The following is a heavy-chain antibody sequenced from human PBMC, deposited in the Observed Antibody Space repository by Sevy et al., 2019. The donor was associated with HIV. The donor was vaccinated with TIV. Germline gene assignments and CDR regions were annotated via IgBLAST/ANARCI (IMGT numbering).Heavy chain of an antibody. J-gene: IGHJ4*02. Sequence: SETLSLTCTVSGVSMSGSSYDWGWIRLPPGKGLEWIASIFFSGSTYYNPSLKGRVTISVDTSKSQFSLKLNSVTAADTALYYCARQGGLVDRAFDYWGQGTLVTVSS. V-gene: IGHV4-39*01. CDR3: ARQGGLVDRAFDY. D-gene: IGHD3-10*01. CDR2: IFFSGST. CDR1: GVSMSGSSYD.